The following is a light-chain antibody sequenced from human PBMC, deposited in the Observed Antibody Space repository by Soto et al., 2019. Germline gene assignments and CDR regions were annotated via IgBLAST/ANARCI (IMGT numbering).Light chain of an antibody. CDR1: QSVRSS. Sequence: EIVMTQSPATLSVSPGERATLSCRASQSVRSSVAWYQQIPGQAPRLLIYGASTRATGIPARISGSGSGTEFTLTISSLQSEDFAVYYCQQYNNWPQTFGQGTKVDIK. CDR2: GAS. CDR3: QQYNNWPQT. J-gene: IGKJ1*01. V-gene: IGKV3-15*01.